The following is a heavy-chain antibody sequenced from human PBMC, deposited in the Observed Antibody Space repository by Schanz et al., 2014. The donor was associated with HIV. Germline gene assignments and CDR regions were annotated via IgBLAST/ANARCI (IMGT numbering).Heavy chain of an antibody. CDR3: EKVFSGYYSEDDFDY. D-gene: IGHD3-22*01. J-gene: IGHJ4*02. V-gene: IGHV3-30*18. CDR2: ISYDGSNK. Sequence: QVQVVESGGGVVQPGRSLRLSCAASGFTFSSYGMHWVRQAPGKGLGWVAVISYDGSNKYYADSVKGRFTISRVNSKNTLYLQMNSLRADDTAVHYWEKVFSGYYSEDDFDYGGQAPLFTVSS. CDR1: GFTFSSYG.